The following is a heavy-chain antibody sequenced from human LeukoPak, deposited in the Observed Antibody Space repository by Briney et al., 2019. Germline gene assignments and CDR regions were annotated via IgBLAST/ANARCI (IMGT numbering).Heavy chain of an antibody. CDR3: AKDTGYYYDSSNYFT. CDR2: ISWNSGSI. J-gene: IGHJ5*02. V-gene: IGHV3-9*01. D-gene: IGHD3-22*01. CDR1: GFTFDDYA. Sequence: GGSLRLSCAASGFTFDDYAMHWVRQAPGKGLEWVSGISWNSGSIGYADSVKGRFTISRDNAKNSLYLQMNSLRAEDTALYYCAKDTGYYYDSSNYFTWGQGTLVTVSS.